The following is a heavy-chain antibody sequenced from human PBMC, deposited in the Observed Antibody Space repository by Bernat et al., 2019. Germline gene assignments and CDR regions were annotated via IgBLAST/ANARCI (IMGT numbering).Heavy chain of an antibody. D-gene: IGHD6-19*01. Sequence: EVQLVESGGGLVQPGRSLRLSCTASGFTFGDYAMSWVRQAPGKGLEWVSYISSSGGTIQYADSVKGRSTISRDNAKNSLYLQMNSLRAEDTAVYYCARETAVAGNDYWGQGTLVTVSS. CDR2: ISSSGGTI. CDR1: GFTFGDYA. CDR3: ARETAVAGNDY. J-gene: IGHJ4*02. V-gene: IGHV3-48*03.